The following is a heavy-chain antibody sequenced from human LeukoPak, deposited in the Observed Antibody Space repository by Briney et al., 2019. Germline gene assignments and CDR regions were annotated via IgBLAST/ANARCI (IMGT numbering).Heavy chain of an antibody. Sequence: SETLSLTCTVSGGSISSNSYYWDWIRQPPGKGLEWIGSIYYSGSTYYNPSLKSRVTMSVDTSKNQFSLKLSSVTAADTAMYYCARQTGSGLFTLPGGQGTLVTVSS. CDR2: IYYSGST. D-gene: IGHD3/OR15-3a*01. CDR1: GGSISSNSYY. V-gene: IGHV4-39*01. CDR3: ARQTGSGLFTLP. J-gene: IGHJ4*02.